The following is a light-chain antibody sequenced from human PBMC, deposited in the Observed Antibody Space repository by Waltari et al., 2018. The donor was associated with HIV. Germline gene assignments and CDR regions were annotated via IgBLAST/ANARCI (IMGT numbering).Light chain of an antibody. CDR1: SSDIGGYNY. Sequence: QSTLTQPPSASGSPGQSVTISCTGTSSDIGGYNYVSWYQQHPGKAPKLIMTEVTKRPSCVPGRFSGSKSGNTASLTVSGLQADDEALYYCSSFAPTNKFYVLFGGGTTLTVL. V-gene: IGLV2-8*01. J-gene: IGLJ2*01. CDR2: EVT. CDR3: SSFAPTNKFYVL.